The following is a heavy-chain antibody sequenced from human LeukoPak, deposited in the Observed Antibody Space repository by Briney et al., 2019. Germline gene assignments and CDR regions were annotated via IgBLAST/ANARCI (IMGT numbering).Heavy chain of an antibody. Sequence: PGGSLRLSCEASGFTFNSYAMTWVRHAPGQGLQWVSGISGSGDHTYYADSVKGRFTVSRDNPAHPLYLQMDSLRVEDTAVYFCANSFTGSLAHFDYWGQGTLVTVSS. D-gene: IGHD1-26*01. V-gene: IGHV3-23*01. J-gene: IGHJ4*02. CDR2: ISGSGDHT. CDR3: ANSFTGSLAHFDY. CDR1: GFTFNSYA.